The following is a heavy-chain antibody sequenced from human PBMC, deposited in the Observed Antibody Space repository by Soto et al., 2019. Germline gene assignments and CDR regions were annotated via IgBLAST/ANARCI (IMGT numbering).Heavy chain of an antibody. CDR3: GKGSKLRYFDWFSRVRYHSAYYGMDV. CDR1: GFTFSSYG. D-gene: IGHD3-9*01. Sequence: QVQLVESGGGVVQPGRSLRLSCAASGFTFSSYGMHWVRQAPGKGLEWVAVISYDGSNKYYADSVKGRFTISRDNSKNTRYLQMNSLRAEDTAVYYCGKGSKLRYFDWFSRVRYHSAYYGMDVWGQGTTVTVSS. CDR2: ISYDGSNK. J-gene: IGHJ6*02. V-gene: IGHV3-30*18.